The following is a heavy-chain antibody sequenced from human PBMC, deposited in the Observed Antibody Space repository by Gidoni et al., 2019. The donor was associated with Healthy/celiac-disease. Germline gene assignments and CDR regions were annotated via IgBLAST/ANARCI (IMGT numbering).Heavy chain of an antibody. Sequence: QLQLQESGPGLVKPSETLSLTCTVSGGSISSSSYYWGWIRQPPGKGLEWIGSIYYNGSTYYNPSLKSRVTISVDTSKNQFSLKLSSVTAADTAVYYCARTGPPRYYYLDYWGQGTLVTVSS. CDR2: IYYNGST. D-gene: IGHD2-8*01. CDR3: ARTGPPRYYYLDY. V-gene: IGHV4-39*01. CDR1: GGSISSSSYY. J-gene: IGHJ4*02.